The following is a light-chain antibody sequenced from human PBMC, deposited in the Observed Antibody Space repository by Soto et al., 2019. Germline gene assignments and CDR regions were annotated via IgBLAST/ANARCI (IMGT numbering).Light chain of an antibody. CDR1: QSVSSN. CDR3: QQYNNFWT. Sequence: EIVMTQSPATLSVSPGERATLSCRASQSVSSNLAWYRQKPGQAPSLLIYGASTRATGIPARFSGSGSGTEFTLTISSLQSEDFAVYYCQQYNNFWTFGQGTKVEIK. CDR2: GAS. V-gene: IGKV3-15*01. J-gene: IGKJ1*01.